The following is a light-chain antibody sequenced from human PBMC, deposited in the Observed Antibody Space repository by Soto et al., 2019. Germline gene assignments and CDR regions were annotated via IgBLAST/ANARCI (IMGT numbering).Light chain of an antibody. V-gene: IGLV2-14*01. CDR2: EVS. CDR1: ISDVGGYNY. Sequence: ALTHPASVSGSPGQSITISCTGTISDVGGYNYVSWYQQHPGKAPKLMIYEVSNRPSGVSNRFSGPKSGNTASLTISGLQAEDEADYYCSSYTSSSTLYVFGTGTKVTVL. CDR3: SSYTSSSTLYV. J-gene: IGLJ1*01.